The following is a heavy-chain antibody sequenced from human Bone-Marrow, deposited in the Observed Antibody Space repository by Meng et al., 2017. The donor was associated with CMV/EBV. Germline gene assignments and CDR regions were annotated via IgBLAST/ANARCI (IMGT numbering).Heavy chain of an antibody. CDR1: GYTFTGYY. Sequence: ASVKVSCKASGYTFTGYYMHWVRQAPGQGLEWMGWINPNSGGTNYAQKFQGRVTMTRDTSISTAYMELSRLRSDDTAVYYCARIQFLETANDAFDIGGQGTTVTVSS. CDR2: INPNSGGT. CDR3: ARIQFLETANDAFDI. J-gene: IGHJ3*02. V-gene: IGHV1-2*02.